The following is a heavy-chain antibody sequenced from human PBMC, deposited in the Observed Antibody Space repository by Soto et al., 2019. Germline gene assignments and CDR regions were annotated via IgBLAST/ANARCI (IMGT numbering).Heavy chain of an antibody. CDR1: GYNFTSHY. Sequence: ASVKVSCKTSGYNFTSHYIHWVRQAPGQRLESMGIIYPRGGSTIYAQKFQGKVTMTRDTSTHTLYMELSSLRSEDTAIYYCARVGYSSTGTTLHFHGLDVWGQGATVTVSS. D-gene: IGHD3-22*01. V-gene: IGHV1-46*01. CDR2: IYPRGGST. J-gene: IGHJ6*02. CDR3: ARVGYSSTGTTLHFHGLDV.